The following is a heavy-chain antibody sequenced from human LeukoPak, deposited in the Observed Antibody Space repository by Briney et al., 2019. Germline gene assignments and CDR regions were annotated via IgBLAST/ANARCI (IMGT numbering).Heavy chain of an antibody. D-gene: IGHD2-15*01. CDR1: GGSISSSSYY. CDR3: ARQYCGGSCYSVGQFDY. CDR2: IYYSGST. V-gene: IGHV4-39*01. J-gene: IGHJ4*02. Sequence: PSETLSLTCPVSGGSISSSSYYWGWIRQPPGKGLEWIGSIYYSGSTYYNPSLKGRVTIAVDTSKHQFSLKLSSVTAADTAVYYCARQYCGGSCYSVGQFDYWGQGTLVTVSS.